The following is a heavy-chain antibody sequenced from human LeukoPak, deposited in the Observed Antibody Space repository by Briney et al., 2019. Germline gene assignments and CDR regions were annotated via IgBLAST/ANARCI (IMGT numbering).Heavy chain of an antibody. CDR1: GFTIDDYA. D-gene: IGHD3-10*01. Sequence: GGSLRLSCAASGFTIDDYAMYWVRQAPGKGLEWVSGISWNSGSIGYADSVKGRFTISRDNAKNSLYLQMNSLRAEDTAVYYCARSNYYGSGSYYDYWGQGTLVAVSS. CDR2: ISWNSGSI. V-gene: IGHV3-9*01. J-gene: IGHJ4*02. CDR3: ARSNYYGSGSYYDY.